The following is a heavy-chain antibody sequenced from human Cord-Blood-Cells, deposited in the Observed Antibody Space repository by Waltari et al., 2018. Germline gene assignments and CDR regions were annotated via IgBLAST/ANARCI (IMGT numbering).Heavy chain of an antibody. CDR3: AKLGYGSVDAFDI. V-gene: IGHV3-30*18. CDR1: GFTFSSYG. CDR2: ISYDGSNK. Sequence: QVQLVESGGGVVQPGRSLRLSCAASGFTFSSYGMHWVRQAPGKGVGWLAVISYDGSNKYYADTVKGRFTISRDKSKNTLYLQMNSLRAEDTAVYYCAKLGYGSVDAFDIWGQGTMVTVSS. D-gene: IGHD3-10*01. J-gene: IGHJ3*02.